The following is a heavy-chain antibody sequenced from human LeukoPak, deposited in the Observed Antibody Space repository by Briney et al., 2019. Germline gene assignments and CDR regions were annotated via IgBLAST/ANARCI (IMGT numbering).Heavy chain of an antibody. CDR3: ARVLYRSGSFDY. D-gene: IGHD3-10*01. CDR2: INTDGRTT. CDR1: GFTLSSDW. Sequence: PGGSLRLSCAASGFTLSSDWMHWVRQAPGKGLVWVSRINTDGRTTTYADSVKGRFTISKDDAKNTLYLQMNSLRAEDTAVYYCARVLYRSGSFDYWGQGTLVTVSS. V-gene: IGHV3-74*01. J-gene: IGHJ4*02.